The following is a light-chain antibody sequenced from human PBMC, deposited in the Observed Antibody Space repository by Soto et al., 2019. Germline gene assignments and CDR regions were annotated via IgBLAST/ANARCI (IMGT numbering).Light chain of an antibody. J-gene: IGLJ2*01. CDR1: SSDVGGYNY. CDR3: SSYTSSGTLL. Sequence: QSALTQSASVSGSPGQSITISCTGTSSDVGGYNYVSWNQQHPGKAPKLMIYEVSNRPSGVSNRFSGSKSGNTASLTISGRQAEDEGDYYCSSYTSSGTLLFGGGTKLTVL. CDR2: EVS. V-gene: IGLV2-14*01.